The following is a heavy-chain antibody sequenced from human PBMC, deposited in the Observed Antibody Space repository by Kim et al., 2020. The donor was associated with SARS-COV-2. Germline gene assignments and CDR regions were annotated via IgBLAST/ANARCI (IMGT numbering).Heavy chain of an antibody. CDR3: ARGVGVAAST. V-gene: IGHV1-2*06. CDR1: GYTFTNYY. J-gene: IGHJ5*02. Sequence: ASVKVSCKASGYTFTNYYMNWVRQAPGQGLEWLGRINPKTGDADYTQKFQGRVSMTRDTSISTAYMELSNLTSDDTAVYYCARGVGVAASTWGQGTLVTV. D-gene: IGHD2-15*01. CDR2: INPKTGDA.